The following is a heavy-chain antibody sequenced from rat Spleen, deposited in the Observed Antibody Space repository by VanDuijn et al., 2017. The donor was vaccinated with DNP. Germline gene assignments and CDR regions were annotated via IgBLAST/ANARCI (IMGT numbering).Heavy chain of an antibody. CDR3: ATALLPGSPFDY. J-gene: IGHJ3*01. Sequence: EVQLVESGGGPVQPGRSLKLSCVASGFIFSNYWMTWIRQAPGKGLDWIASITHTGGSTFYPDSVKGRFTISRDNAKTTLYLQMDSLRSEDTATYYCATALLPGSPFDYWGQGT. CDR1: GFIFSNYW. D-gene: IGHD1-4*01. CDR2: ITHTGGST. V-gene: IGHV5-31*01.